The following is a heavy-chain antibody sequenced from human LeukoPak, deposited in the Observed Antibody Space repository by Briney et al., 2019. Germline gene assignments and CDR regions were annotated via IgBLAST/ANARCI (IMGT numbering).Heavy chain of an antibody. V-gene: IGHV3-11*04. J-gene: IGHJ4*02. D-gene: IGHD5-24*01. CDR3: ARDRDGYNNPGY. CDR2: ISTSGTNI. Sequence: GGSLRLSCAASGFTFSDYYISWIRQAPGRGLEWVSYISTSGTNIYYADSVKGRFTISRDNAKNSLYLQMNSLRAEDTAVYYCARDRDGYNNPGYWGQGTLVTVSS. CDR1: GFTFSDYY.